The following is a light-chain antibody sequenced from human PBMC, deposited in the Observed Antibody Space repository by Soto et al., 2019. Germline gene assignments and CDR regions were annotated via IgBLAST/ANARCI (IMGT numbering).Light chain of an antibody. V-gene: IGKV3D-20*02. J-gene: IGKJ5*01. CDR1: QSVSNNY. CDR3: QQRSNWPSIS. CDR2: GAS. Sequence: EIVLTQSPGTLSLSPGQRATLSCRASQSVSNNYLAWYQQKPGQAPRLLIXGASNRATGIPDRFSGSGSGTDFTLTISSLETEDFAIYYCQQRSNWPSISFGQGARLEIK.